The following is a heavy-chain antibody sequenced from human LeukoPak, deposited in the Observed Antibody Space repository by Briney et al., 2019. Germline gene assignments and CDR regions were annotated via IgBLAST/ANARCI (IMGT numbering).Heavy chain of an antibody. CDR3: AKDWGYTTMVSYYFDY. CDR1: GFTFSGYG. D-gene: IGHD5-18*01. V-gene: IGHV3-33*06. CDR2: IWYDGNNK. J-gene: IGHJ4*02. Sequence: PGRSLRLSCAASGFTFSGYGMHWVRQAPDKGLECVAVIWYDGNNKYYADSVKGRFTISRDNSKNTLYLQMNSLRAEDTAVYYCAKDWGYTTMVSYYFDYWGQGALVTVSS.